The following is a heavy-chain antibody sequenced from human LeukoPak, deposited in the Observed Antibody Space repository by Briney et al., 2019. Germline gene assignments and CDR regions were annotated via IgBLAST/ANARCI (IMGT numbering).Heavy chain of an antibody. D-gene: IGHD2-15*01. CDR3: ARDRRMVAATPFDY. Sequence: GASVKVSCKASGYTFTGYYMHWVRQAPGQGLEWMGWINPNSGGTNYAQKFQGRVTMTRDTSISTAYMELSRLRSDDTAVYYCARDRRMVAATPFDYWGQGTLVTVSS. CDR2: INPNSGGT. CDR1: GYTFTGYY. J-gene: IGHJ4*02. V-gene: IGHV1-2*02.